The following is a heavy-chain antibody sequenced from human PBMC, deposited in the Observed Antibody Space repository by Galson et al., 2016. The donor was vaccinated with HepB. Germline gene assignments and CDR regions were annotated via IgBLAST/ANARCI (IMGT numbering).Heavy chain of an antibody. CDR3: AHSSPLGVFTLFTP. V-gene: IGHV2-5*01. D-gene: IGHD7-27*01. Sequence: PALVTPTQTLTLTCTFSGFSLNTDAVAVGWIRQPPGKALEWLALLYWNDDKRYRPSLKNRLTITKDSSKNQVVLTFTNMDPVDTATYHCAHSSPLGVFTLFTPWGHGARVTVSS. CDR1: GFSLNTDAVA. CDR2: LYWNDDK. J-gene: IGHJ5*02.